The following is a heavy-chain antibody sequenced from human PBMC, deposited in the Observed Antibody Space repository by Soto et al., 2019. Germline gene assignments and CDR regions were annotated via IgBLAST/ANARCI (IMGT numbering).Heavy chain of an antibody. CDR2: IYYSGST. V-gene: IGHV4-39*07. CDR1: GDSISSSTYH. CDR3: VRRYSSSSLPDY. D-gene: IGHD6-6*01. J-gene: IGHJ4*02. Sequence: WETLSLTCTVSGDSISSSTYHWGWIRQPPGKGLEWIGSIYYSGSTYYNPSFQGHVTISRDTSISTAYLQWNSLKASDTATYYCVRRYSSSSLPDYWGQGTLVTVSS.